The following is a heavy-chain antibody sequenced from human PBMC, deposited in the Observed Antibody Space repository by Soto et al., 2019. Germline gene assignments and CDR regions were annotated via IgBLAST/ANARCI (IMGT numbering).Heavy chain of an antibody. Sequence: GGSLRLSCAASGFTFSSYGMHWVRQAPGKGLEWVAVIWYDGSNKYYADSVKGRFTISRDNSKNTLYLQMNSLRAEDTAVYYCARDSVAHSSDYWGQGTLVTVSS. D-gene: IGHD2-15*01. V-gene: IGHV3-33*01. J-gene: IGHJ4*02. CDR1: GFTFSSYG. CDR2: IWYDGSNK. CDR3: ARDSVAHSSDY.